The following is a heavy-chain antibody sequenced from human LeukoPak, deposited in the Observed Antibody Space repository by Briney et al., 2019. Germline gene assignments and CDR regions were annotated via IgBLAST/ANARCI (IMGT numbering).Heavy chain of an antibody. D-gene: IGHD3-10*01. CDR2: IIPIFGTA. CDR3: VVRGVKNYNYYGMDV. J-gene: IGHJ6*02. CDR1: GGTFSSYA. Sequence: WASVKVSCKASGGTFSSYAISWVRQAPGQGLEWMGGIIPIFGTANYAQKFQGRVTITADESTSTAYMELSSLRSEDTAVYYCVVRGVKNYNYYGMDVWGQGTTVTVSS. V-gene: IGHV1-69*13.